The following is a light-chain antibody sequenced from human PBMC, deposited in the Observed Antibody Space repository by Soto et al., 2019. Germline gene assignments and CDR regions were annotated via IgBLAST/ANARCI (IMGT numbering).Light chain of an antibody. Sequence: EIVLTQSPATLSLSPGEGATLSCRASQSVSNYLAWYQQKPGQAPRLLIFDASKRATGIPARFSGSGSGTDFTLTISSLEPEDFAVYYCQQRSNLPLTFGGGTKVEIK. CDR3: QQRSNLPLT. V-gene: IGKV3-11*01. CDR1: QSVSNY. CDR2: DAS. J-gene: IGKJ4*01.